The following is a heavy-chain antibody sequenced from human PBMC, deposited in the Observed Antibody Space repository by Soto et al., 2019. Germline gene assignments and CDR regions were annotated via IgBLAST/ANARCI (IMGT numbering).Heavy chain of an antibody. CDR1: GFTFSSYG. D-gene: IGHD3-9*01. V-gene: IGHV3-30*18. J-gene: IGHJ4*02. CDR2: ISYDGSNK. Sequence: GGSLRLSCAASGFTFSSYGMHWVRQAPGKGLEWVAVISYDGSNKYYADSVKGRFTISRDNSKNTLYLQMNSLGAEDTAVYYCAKSRLRYFDWLSFDYWGQGT. CDR3: AKSRLRYFDWLSFDY.